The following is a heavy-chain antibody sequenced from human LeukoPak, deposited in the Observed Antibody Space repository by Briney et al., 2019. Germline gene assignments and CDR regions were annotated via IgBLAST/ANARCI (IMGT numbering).Heavy chain of an antibody. Sequence: GGSLRLSCAASGFTFSSHAMHWVRQAPGKGLEWVAVISYDGSNKYYADSVKGRFTISRDNSKNTLYLQMNSLRAEDTAVYYCARAGGYRLDPRDQNRYFDYWGQGTLVTVSS. CDR1: GFTFSSHA. D-gene: IGHD5-18*01. J-gene: IGHJ4*02. CDR2: ISYDGSNK. V-gene: IGHV3-30*04. CDR3: ARAGGYRLDPRDQNRYFDY.